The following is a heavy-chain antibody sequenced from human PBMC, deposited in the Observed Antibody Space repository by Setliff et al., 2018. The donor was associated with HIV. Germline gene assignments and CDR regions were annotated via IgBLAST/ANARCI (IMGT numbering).Heavy chain of an antibody. Sequence: GGSLRLSCAASGFTFSSYGMHWVRQAPGKGLEWVSAISNSGGNTYYADSVKGRFTISRDNSENTLYLQMNSLRPEDTAIYYCARDLEGGWSLEYWGQGTLVTVSS. CDR2: ISNSGGNT. D-gene: IGHD2-15*01. V-gene: IGHV3-23*01. J-gene: IGHJ4*02. CDR1: GFTFSSYG. CDR3: ARDLEGGWSLEY.